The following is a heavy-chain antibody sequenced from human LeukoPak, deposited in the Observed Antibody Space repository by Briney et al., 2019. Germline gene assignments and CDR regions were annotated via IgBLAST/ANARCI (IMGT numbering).Heavy chain of an antibody. CDR3: AKDFNYYGSSGYYDY. V-gene: IGHV3-9*01. CDR1: GFTFDDYA. J-gene: IGHJ4*02. Sequence: GGSLRLSCAASGFTFDDYAMHWVRQAPGKGLEWVSGISWNSGSIGYADSVKGRFTISRDNAKNSLYLQMNSLRAEDTALYYCAKDFNYYGSSGYYDYWGQGTLVTVSS. CDR2: ISWNSGSI. D-gene: IGHD3-22*01.